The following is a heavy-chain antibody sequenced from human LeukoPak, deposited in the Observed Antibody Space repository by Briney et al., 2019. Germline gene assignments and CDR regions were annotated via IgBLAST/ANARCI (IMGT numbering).Heavy chain of an antibody. CDR1: GFTFSTYA. CDR2: TIGEGRST. J-gene: IGHJ3*01. Sequence: GGSLRLSCTASGFTFSTYATHWVRQPPGKGLEYVSGTIGEGRSTFYGSSAKGRFTVSRDNSKDTLYLQMGSLRAEDMAVYYCTRDIGRLRGDAFDFWGQGTMVTVSS. D-gene: IGHD2-15*01. CDR3: TRDIGRLRGDAFDF. V-gene: IGHV3-64*01.